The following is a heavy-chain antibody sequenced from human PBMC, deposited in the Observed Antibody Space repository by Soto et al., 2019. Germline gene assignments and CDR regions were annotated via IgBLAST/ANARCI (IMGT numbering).Heavy chain of an antibody. CDR3: ARPGYGSGSYYHYYGMDV. V-gene: IGHV4-34*01. CDR1: GGSFSGYY. J-gene: IGHJ6*02. Sequence: PSETLSLTCAVYGGSFSGYYWSWIRHPPGKGLEWIGEINHSGSTNYNPSLKSRVTISVDTSKNQFSLKLSSVTAADTAVYYCARPGYGSGSYYHYYGMDVWGQGTTVAVSS. D-gene: IGHD3-10*01. CDR2: INHSGST.